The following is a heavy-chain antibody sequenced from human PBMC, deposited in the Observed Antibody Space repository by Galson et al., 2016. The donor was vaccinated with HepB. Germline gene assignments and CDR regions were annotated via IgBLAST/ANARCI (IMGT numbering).Heavy chain of an antibody. J-gene: IGHJ5*02. CDR3: ANGRPPLLLGGLYCLDL. CDR2: IWHDGSKR. CDR1: GLSVTRSG. D-gene: IGHD2-8*02. Sequence: SLRLSCAASGLSVTRSGVHWVRQAPGKGLEWVAVIWHDGSKRYYADSVRGRFTASRDNSKNIIYLQMDSLTTEDTGTYFCANGRPPLLLGGLYCLDLWGQGTLVSVSS. V-gene: IGHV3-33*06.